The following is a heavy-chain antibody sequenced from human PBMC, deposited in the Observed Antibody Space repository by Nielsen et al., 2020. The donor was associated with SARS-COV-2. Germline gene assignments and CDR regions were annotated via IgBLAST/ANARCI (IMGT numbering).Heavy chain of an antibody. Sequence: GESLKISRAASGFTFSSYAMSWVRQVPGKGLEWVSAISGSGGSTYYADSVKGRFTISRDNSKNTLYLQMNSLRAEDTAVYYCAKGAADRAFDIWGQGTMVTVSS. CDR3: AKGAADRAFDI. D-gene: IGHD6-25*01. CDR1: GFTFSSYA. V-gene: IGHV3-23*01. J-gene: IGHJ3*02. CDR2: ISGSGGST.